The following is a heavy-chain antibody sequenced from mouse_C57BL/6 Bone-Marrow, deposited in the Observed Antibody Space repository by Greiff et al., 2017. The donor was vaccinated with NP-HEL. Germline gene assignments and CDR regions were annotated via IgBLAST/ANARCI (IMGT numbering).Heavy chain of an antibody. J-gene: IGHJ2*01. V-gene: IGHV1-26*01. D-gene: IGHD2-12*01. CDR1: GYTFTDYY. CDR3: SRSEAYYSYDY. CDR2: INPNNGGT. Sequence: VQLQQSGPELVKPGASVKISCKASGYTFTDYYMNWVKQSHGKSLEWIGDINPNNGGTSYNQKFKGKATLTVDKSSSTAYMELRSLTSEDSAVDYCSRSEAYYSYDYWGQGTTLTVSA.